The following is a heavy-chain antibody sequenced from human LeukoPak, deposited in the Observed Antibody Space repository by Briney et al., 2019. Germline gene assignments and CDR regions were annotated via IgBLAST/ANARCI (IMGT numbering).Heavy chain of an antibody. J-gene: IGHJ3*02. V-gene: IGHV3-30-3*01. CDR3: ARDKYYDSSGEAFDI. D-gene: IGHD3-22*01. Sequence: PGRSLRLSCAASGFTFSSYAMHWVRQAPGKGLEWVAVISYDGNNKYYADSVKGRFTISRDNSKNTLYLQMNSLRAEDTAVYYCARDKYYDSSGEAFDIWGQGTMVTVSS. CDR1: GFTFSSYA. CDR2: ISYDGNNK.